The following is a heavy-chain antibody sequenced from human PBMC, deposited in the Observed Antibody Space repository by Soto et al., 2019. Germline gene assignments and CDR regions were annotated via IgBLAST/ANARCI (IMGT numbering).Heavy chain of an antibody. J-gene: IGHJ3*02. V-gene: IGHV5-51*01. CDR1: GYSFTSYW. CDR3: ARQEYGGYYRDAFDI. CDR2: IYPGDSDT. Sequence: GESLKISCKGSGYSFTSYWIGWVRQMPGKGLEWMGIIYPGDSDTRYSPSFQGQVTISADKSISTAYLQWSSLKASDTAMYYCARQEYGGYYRDAFDIWGQGTMVTVSS. D-gene: IGHD3-22*01.